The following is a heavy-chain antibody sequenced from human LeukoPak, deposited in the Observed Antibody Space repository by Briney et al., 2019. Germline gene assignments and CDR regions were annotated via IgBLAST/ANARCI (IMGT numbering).Heavy chain of an antibody. CDR2: IYYSGST. J-gene: IGHJ4*02. D-gene: IGHD6-19*01. CDR3: ARVAGRDYFDY. CDR1: GGSISSSSYY. V-gene: IGHV4-39*01. Sequence: ASETLSLTCTVSGGSISSSSYYWGWIRQPPGKGLEWIGSIYYSGSTYYNPSLKSRVTISVDTSKNQFSLKLSSVTAADTAVYYCARVAGRDYFDYWGQGTLVTVSS.